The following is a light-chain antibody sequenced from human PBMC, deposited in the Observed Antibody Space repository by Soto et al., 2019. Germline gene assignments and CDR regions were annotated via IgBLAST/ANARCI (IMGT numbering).Light chain of an antibody. CDR1: STDVGSYNL. V-gene: IGLV2-23*01. Sequence: YVLTPPAAVSGSPGQWITISCTGGSTDVGSYNLVSWYQQHPGKTPKLIIYEGTKRPSGVSNRFSGSKSGNTASLTISGLQAEDEAAYHRFSYAGVTNPDYVFGTGTKVTVL. CDR3: FSYAGVTNPDYV. J-gene: IGLJ1*01. CDR2: EGT.